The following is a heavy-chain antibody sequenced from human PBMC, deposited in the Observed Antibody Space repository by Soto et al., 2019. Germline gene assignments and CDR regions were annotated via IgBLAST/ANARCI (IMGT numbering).Heavy chain of an antibody. J-gene: IGHJ4*02. V-gene: IGHV1-46*01. CDR2: INPSGGST. CDR3: ARVCRGGSCYSDFAKFYY. CDR1: GYTFTSYY. D-gene: IGHD2-15*01. Sequence: ASVKVSCKASGYTFTSYYMHWVRQAPGQGLEWMGIINPSGGSTSYAQKFQGRVTMTRDTSTSTVYMELSSLRSEDTAVYYCARVCRGGSCYSDFAKFYYWGQGSLVTVSS.